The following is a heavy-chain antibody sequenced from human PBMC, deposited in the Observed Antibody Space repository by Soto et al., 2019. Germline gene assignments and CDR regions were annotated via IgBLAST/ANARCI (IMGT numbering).Heavy chain of an antibody. D-gene: IGHD1-1*01. Sequence: QVQLQLSGPGLVTPSQTLSLTCAISGDSVSSNSAGWNWIRQTPSRGLEWLGRTYYRSKWYFNYAVSVESRITINPDTSKNQFSLQLSSVTPEDTAVYYCARGSWDDVSGHYYMDVWGKGTTVTVSS. CDR2: TYYRSKWYF. V-gene: IGHV6-1*01. J-gene: IGHJ6*03. CDR3: ARGSWDDVSGHYYMDV. CDR1: GDSVSSNSAG.